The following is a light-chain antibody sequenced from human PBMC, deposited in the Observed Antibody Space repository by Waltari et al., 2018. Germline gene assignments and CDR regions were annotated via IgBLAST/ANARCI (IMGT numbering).Light chain of an antibody. CDR3: QQAKNFPAVS. Sequence: DIQMTQSPSSVSASVGDRVTINCRASQDIGSWLAWYQHKPGKAPKLLIYVATNLQSGFPSRFSGSGSGTDFTLTISGLQADDSAIYYCQQAKNFPAVSFGGGTKVEIK. CDR2: VAT. CDR1: QDIGSW. J-gene: IGKJ4*01. V-gene: IGKV1-12*01.